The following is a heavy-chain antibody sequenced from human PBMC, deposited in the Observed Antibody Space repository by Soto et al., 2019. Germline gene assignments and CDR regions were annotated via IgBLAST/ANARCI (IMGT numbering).Heavy chain of an antibody. CDR3: ASGGGSGSSRPSAYYYGMDV. V-gene: IGHV1-69*13. D-gene: IGHD3-10*01. Sequence: GASVKVSCKASGGTFSSYAMSWVRQAPGQGLEWMGGIIPILGTANYAQRFQGRVTITADESTSTAYMELSSLRSEDTAVYYCASGGGSGSSRPSAYYYGMDVWGQGTTVTVSS. CDR2: IIPILGTA. J-gene: IGHJ6*02. CDR1: GGTFSSYA.